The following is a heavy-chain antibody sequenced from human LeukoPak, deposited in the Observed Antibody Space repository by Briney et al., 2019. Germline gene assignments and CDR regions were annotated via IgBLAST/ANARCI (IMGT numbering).Heavy chain of an antibody. J-gene: IGHJ4*02. D-gene: IGHD3-22*01. V-gene: IGHV3-23*01. CDR1: GVTFSNYA. Sequence: GGSLRLSCVASGVTFSNYATSWVRQAPGKGLEWVSAISGSGGSTYYSDSVQGRFTISRDNSKNTLYLQMKSLRAEDTAVYYCAKRDSSGYSHYFDFWGQGTLVTVSS. CDR3: AKRDSSGYSHYFDF. CDR2: ISGSGGST.